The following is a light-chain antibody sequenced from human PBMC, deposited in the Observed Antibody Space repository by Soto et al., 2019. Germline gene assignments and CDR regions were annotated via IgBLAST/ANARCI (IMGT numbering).Light chain of an antibody. V-gene: IGLV1-51*01. CDR3: VTWDDSLSAWV. CDR1: SSNIGKNF. Sequence: QSVLTQPPSLSAAPGEKVTITCSGSSSNIGKNFVSWYQQFPGTAPKLLIYDGDRRPSGIPSRFSGSKSGTSTSLDITGLQNADEADYYCVTWDDSLSAWVFGGGTKLTVL. J-gene: IGLJ3*02. CDR2: DGD.